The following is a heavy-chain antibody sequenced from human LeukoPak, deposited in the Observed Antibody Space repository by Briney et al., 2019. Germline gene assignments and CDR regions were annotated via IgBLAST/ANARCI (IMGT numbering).Heavy chain of an antibody. D-gene: IGHD2-2*01. J-gene: IGHJ1*01. CDR1: GYTFTTYS. CDR3: ATATQPRGYFLH. Sequence: ASVKVSCKASGYTFTTYSLAWGRQAPGQSLEWMGWISANNGGTNYAQSIQDRVTLTRDTSTNPAYLELRSLRSDDTAIIYCATATQPRGYFLHWGQGTLVTVSS. V-gene: IGHV1-18*01. CDR2: ISANNGGT.